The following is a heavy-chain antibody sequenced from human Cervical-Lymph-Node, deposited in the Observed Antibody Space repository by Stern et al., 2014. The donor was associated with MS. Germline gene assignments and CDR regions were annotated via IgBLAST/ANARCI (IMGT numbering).Heavy chain of an antibody. V-gene: IGHV3-21*01. Sequence: EMQLVESGGGLVKPGGSLRLSCAASGFTFRNYRMNWVRQAPGKGLEWVSCISGSSSYIYYADSVKGRFTISRANATNSLYLQMNSLRAEDTAVYYCARDPVVVVGTGYYYYGMDVWGQGTTVTVSS. D-gene: IGHD2-15*01. CDR3: ARDPVVVVGTGYYYYGMDV. CDR1: GFTFRNYR. J-gene: IGHJ6*02. CDR2: ISGSSSYI.